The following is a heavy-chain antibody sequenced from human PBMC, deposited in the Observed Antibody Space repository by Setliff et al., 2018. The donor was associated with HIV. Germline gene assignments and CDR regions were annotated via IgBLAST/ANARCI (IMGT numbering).Heavy chain of an antibody. CDR2: IYSSGST. CDR1: GGSLSSYY. J-gene: IGHJ1*01. D-gene: IGHD3-10*02. V-gene: IGHV4-4*07. CDR3: ARSGSYVGPIQH. Sequence: LSLTCTVSGGSLSSYYWSWIRQPAGKGLEWIGRIYSSGSTNYNPSLKSRLTMSVDTSKNQFPLKLTSVTAADTAVYYCARSGSYVGPIQHWGQGTLVTSPQ.